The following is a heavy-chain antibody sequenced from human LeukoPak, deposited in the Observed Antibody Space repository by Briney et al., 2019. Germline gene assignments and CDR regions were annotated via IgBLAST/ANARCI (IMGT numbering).Heavy chain of an antibody. V-gene: IGHV1-8*01. J-gene: IGHJ6*03. CDR1: GYTFTSYD. CDR2: MNPNSGNT. D-gene: IGHD5/OR15-5a*01. Sequence: ASVKVSCKASGYTFTSYDINWVRQATGQGLEWMGWMNPNSGNTGYAQKFQGRVTMTRNTSISTAYMELSSLRSEDTAVYYCARGLVSVGYYYMDVWGKGTTVTVSS. CDR3: ARGLVSVGYYYMDV.